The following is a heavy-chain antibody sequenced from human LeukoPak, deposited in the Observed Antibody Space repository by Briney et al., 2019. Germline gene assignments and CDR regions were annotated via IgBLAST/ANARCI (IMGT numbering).Heavy chain of an antibody. D-gene: IGHD6-13*01. J-gene: IGHJ4*02. CDR2: INAGNGNT. CDR3: ARSDSSSWYLFDY. CDR1: GYTFTSYA. Sequence: ASVKVSCKASGYTFTSYAMHWVRQAPGQRLEWTGWINAGNGNTKYSQKFQGRVTITRDTSASTAYMELSSLRSEDTAVYYCARSDSSSWYLFDYWGQGTLVTVSS. V-gene: IGHV1-3*01.